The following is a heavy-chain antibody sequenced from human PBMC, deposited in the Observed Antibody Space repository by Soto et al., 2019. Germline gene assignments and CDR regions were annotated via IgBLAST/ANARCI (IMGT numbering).Heavy chain of an antibody. J-gene: IGHJ5*02. V-gene: IGHV3-30-3*01. CDR1: GFTFSSYA. D-gene: IGHD5-12*01. Sequence: QVQLVESGGGVVQPGRSLRLSCAASGFTFSSYAMHWVRQAPGKGLEWVAVISYDGSNKYYADSVKGRFTISRDNSKNTLYLQMNSLRAEDTAVYYCARDRAHIVATLWDYGHWFDPWGQGTLVTVSS. CDR3: ARDRAHIVATLWDYGHWFDP. CDR2: ISYDGSNK.